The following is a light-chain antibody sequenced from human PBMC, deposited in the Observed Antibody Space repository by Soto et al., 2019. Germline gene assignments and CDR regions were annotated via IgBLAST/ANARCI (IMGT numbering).Light chain of an antibody. CDR1: SSDVGSYSL. J-gene: IGLJ1*01. CDR3: CSYAGSRSFLYV. Sequence: QSVLTQPASVSGSPGQSITISCTGTSSDVGSYSLVSWYQQHPGKAPKLMIYEVSKRPSGVSNRFYGSKSGNTASLTISGLQAEDEADYYCCSYAGSRSFLYVFGTGTKVTV. CDR2: EVS. V-gene: IGLV2-23*02.